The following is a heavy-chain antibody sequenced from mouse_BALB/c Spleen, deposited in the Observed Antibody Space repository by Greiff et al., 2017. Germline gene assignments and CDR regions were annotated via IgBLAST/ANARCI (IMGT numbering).Heavy chain of an antibody. CDR1: GFTFSSYT. J-gene: IGHJ3*01. Sequence: DVHLVESGGGLVQPGGSLKLSCAASGFTFSSYTMSWVRQTPEKRLEWVAYISNGGGSTYYPDTVKGRFTISRDNAKNTLYLQMSSLKSEDTAMYYCARQDVDGYYPHWGQGTLVTVSA. D-gene: IGHD2-3*01. CDR2: ISNGGGST. V-gene: IGHV5-12-2*01. CDR3: ARQDVDGYYPH.